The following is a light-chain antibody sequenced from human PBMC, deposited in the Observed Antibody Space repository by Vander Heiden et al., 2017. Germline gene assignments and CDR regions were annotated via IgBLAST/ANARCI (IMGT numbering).Light chain of an antibody. CDR3: CSYAGSSTYV. J-gene: IGLJ1*01. CDR2: EVS. Sequence: QSALTQPGSGSGSPGQSITISCTGTSSDVGSYNLVSWYQQHPGKAPKLMIYEVSKRPSGVSNRFSGSKSGNTASLTISGLQAEDAADYYCCSYAGSSTYVFGTGTKVTVL. CDR1: SSDVGSYNL. V-gene: IGLV2-23*02.